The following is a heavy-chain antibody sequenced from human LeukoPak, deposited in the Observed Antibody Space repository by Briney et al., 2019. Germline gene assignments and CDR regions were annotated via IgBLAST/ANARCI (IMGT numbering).Heavy chain of an antibody. CDR3: ARGYRDSVGPCLDS. CDR1: GYTFTGYF. V-gene: IGHV1-2*02. Sequence: ASVKVSCKASGYTFTGYFIHWVRQAPGQGLEWMGWINPNSGGTNYAQKFQGRVTMTRDTSINTAYMELSRLTSDDTAVYFCARGYRDSVGPCLDSWGRGTLVTVSS. D-gene: IGHD2-15*01. J-gene: IGHJ5*01. CDR2: INPNSGGT.